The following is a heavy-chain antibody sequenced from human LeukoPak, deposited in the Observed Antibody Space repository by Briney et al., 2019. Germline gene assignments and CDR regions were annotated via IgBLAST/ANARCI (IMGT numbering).Heavy chain of an antibody. CDR1: GGSFSGYY. D-gene: IGHD3-3*01. Sequence: PSETLSLTCAVYGGSFSGYYWSWIRQPPGKGLEWIGEINHSGSTNYNPSLKSRVTISVDTSKNQFSLKLSSVTAADTAVYYCARHWSYYDFWSGYSHSRIDYWGQGTLVTVSS. V-gene: IGHV4-34*01. CDR3: ARHWSYYDFWSGYSHSRIDY. J-gene: IGHJ4*02. CDR2: INHSGST.